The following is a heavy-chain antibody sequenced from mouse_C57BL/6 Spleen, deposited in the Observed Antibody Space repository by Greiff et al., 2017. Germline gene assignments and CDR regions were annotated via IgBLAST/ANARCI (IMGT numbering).Heavy chain of an antibody. J-gene: IGHJ2*01. D-gene: IGHD1-1*01. Sequence: VQLQQSGAELVRPGSSVKMSCKTSGYTFTSYGINWVKQRPGQGLEWIGYIYIGNGYTEYNEKFKGKATLTSDTSSSTASMQLSSLTSEDSAIYFCARSRIYYYGSSPLYFDYWGQGTTLTVSS. CDR2: IYIGNGYT. CDR1: GYTFTSYG. CDR3: ARSRIYYYGSSPLYFDY. V-gene: IGHV1-58*01.